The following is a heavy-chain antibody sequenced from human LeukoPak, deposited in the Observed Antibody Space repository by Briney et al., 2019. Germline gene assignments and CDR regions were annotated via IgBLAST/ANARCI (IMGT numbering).Heavy chain of an antibody. J-gene: IGHJ3*02. CDR2: MNPNSGNT. CDR1: GYTFTSYD. V-gene: IGHV1-8*03. Sequence: GASVKVSCKASGYTFTSYDINWVRQVTGQGLEWMGWMNPNSGNTGYAQKFQGRVTITRNTSISTAYMELSSLRSEDTAVYYCARGPSARFFGVAKGAFDIWGQGTMVTVSS. D-gene: IGHD3-3*01. CDR3: ARGPSARFFGVAKGAFDI.